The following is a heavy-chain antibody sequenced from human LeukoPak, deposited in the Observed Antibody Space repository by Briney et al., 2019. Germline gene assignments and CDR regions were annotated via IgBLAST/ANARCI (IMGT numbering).Heavy chain of an antibody. Sequence: EASVKVSCKASGGTFSSYAISWVRQAPGQGLEWMGGIIPIFGTANYAQKFQGRVTITTDESTSTAYMELSSLRSEDTAVYYCARVRGVVTHSYYYDSRDGAFDIWGQGTMVTVSS. V-gene: IGHV1-69*05. CDR1: GGTFSSYA. D-gene: IGHD3-22*01. J-gene: IGHJ3*02. CDR2: IIPIFGTA. CDR3: ARVRGVVTHSYYYDSRDGAFDI.